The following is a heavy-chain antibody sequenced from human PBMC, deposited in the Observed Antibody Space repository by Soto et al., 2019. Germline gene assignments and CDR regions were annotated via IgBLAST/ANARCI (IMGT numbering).Heavy chain of an antibody. D-gene: IGHD7-27*01. CDR1: GFSFGSYE. J-gene: IGHJ6*02. CDR2: ISHDGCKK. CDR3: AKEMGGITGDRGITGNNGYYGLDV. V-gene: IGHV3-30*18. Sequence: PGGSLSLSCEASGFSFGSYEKNWVRQAPCKGPEWMAFISHDGCKKSYVDSVMGRFVFSRDNSKKTMYLEMNSLRAEDTAVEFCAKEMGGITGDRGITGNNGYYGLDVWGHGPPDTVSS.